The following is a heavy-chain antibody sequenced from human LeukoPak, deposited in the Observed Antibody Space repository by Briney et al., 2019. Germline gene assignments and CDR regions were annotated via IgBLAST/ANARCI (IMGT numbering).Heavy chain of an antibody. CDR2: FYSSAIN. Sequence: PSETLSLTCTVSGGSISSYYWSWIRQPPGKELEWIGHFYSSAINKYNPSLKSRVTISVDTSKNQFSLKLTSVTAADTAVYYCARNLYGCYAWRALWRQGTRVTVSS. V-gene: IGHV4-59*01. CDR3: ARNLYGCYAWRAL. CDR1: GGSISSYY. D-gene: IGHD5-12*01. J-gene: IGHJ4*02.